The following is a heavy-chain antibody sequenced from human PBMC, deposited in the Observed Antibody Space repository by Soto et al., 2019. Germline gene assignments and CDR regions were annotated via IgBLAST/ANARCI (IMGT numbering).Heavy chain of an antibody. D-gene: IGHD4-17*01. CDR2: VSDDGSST. CDR3: ARGLDGDSVGYDH. V-gene: IGHV3-74*01. J-gene: IGHJ4*02. CDR1: GFTLRAYY. Sequence: EVQVVESGGGLVQPGGSLRLSCAASGFTLRAYYMHWVRQAPGKGLVWVSRVSDDGSSTNYAESVRGRFTISRDNAKNTLYLQMNSLSAEDTAVYYCARGLDGDSVGYDHWGQGTLVTVSS.